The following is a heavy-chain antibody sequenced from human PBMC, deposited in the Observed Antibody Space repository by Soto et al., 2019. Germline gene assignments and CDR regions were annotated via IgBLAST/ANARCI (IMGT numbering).Heavy chain of an antibody. D-gene: IGHD6-13*01. V-gene: IGHV4-31*03. Sequence: QVQLQESGPGLVKPSQTLSLTCTVSGGSISSGGYYWSWIRQHPGKGLEWIGYIYYSGSTYYNPALKSRATISVDTSKNQFSLKLSSVTAADTAVYYCARDRAGALYFDYWGQGTLVTVSS. J-gene: IGHJ4*02. CDR3: ARDRAGALYFDY. CDR2: IYYSGST. CDR1: GGSISSGGYY.